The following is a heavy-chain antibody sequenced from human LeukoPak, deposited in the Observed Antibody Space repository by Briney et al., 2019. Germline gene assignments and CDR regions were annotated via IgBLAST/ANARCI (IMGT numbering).Heavy chain of an antibody. CDR2: IKSKADGETR. J-gene: IGHJ4*02. Sequence: PGGSLRLSCAASGFTFSKAWMSWVRQAPGKGLEWVGRIKSKADGETRDYAAPVKGRFTISRDDSKNTLYVQMNSLKTGDTAVYYCTTITFGDYGSLAYWGQGTLVTVSS. D-gene: IGHD4-17*01. CDR1: GFTFSKAW. V-gene: IGHV3-15*01. CDR3: TTITFGDYGSLAY.